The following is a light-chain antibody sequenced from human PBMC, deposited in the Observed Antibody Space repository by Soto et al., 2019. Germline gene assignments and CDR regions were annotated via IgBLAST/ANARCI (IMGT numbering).Light chain of an antibody. V-gene: IGLV2-14*01. CDR1: SSDVGGYNY. CDR2: EVG. Sequence: QSVLTQPASVSGSPGQSITISCTGTSSDVGGYNYVSWYQHHPGKAPKLMIYEVGNRPSGVSSRFSGSKSGNTASLTISGLQAEDEDDYYCTSHARSSTLVFGGGTKLTVL. CDR3: TSHARSSTLV. J-gene: IGLJ2*01.